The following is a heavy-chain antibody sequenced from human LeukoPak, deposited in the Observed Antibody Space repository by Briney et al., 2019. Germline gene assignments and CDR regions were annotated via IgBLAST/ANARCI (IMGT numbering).Heavy chain of an antibody. CDR2: RNQAGSEK. CDR1: GFTFSRFW. D-gene: IGHD2-2*01. Sequence: GGSLRLSCAASGFTFSRFWMSWVRQAPWKGLEWVANRNQAGSEKYYVYSVKGRFTISRDNAKNSLYLLMNSLRAEDTAVYYCASASPAADYWGQGTPVTVSS. CDR3: ASASPAADY. V-gene: IGHV3-7*01. J-gene: IGHJ4*02.